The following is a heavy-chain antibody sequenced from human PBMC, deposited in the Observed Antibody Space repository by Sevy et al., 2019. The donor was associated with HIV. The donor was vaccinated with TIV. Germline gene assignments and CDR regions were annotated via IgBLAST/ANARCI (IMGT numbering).Heavy chain of an antibody. CDR3: AKDHAVTTEWVVFDS. D-gene: IGHD4-17*01. V-gene: IGHV3-30*18. CDR1: GFTFSHYA. Sequence: HGGSLRLSCAASGFTFSHYAMHWIRQAPGKGLEWVAAISFDGASRNYADSVRGRFTISRDDSKNTVYLHMRGLRSEDTAVYFCAKDHAVTTEWVVFDSWGQETLVTVSS. J-gene: IGHJ4*02. CDR2: ISFDGASR.